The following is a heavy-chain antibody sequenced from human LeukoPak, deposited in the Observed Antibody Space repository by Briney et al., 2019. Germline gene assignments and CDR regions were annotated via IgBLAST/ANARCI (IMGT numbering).Heavy chain of an antibody. Sequence: SETLSLTCTASGGSISSYYWSWIRQPPGKGLEWIGYIYYSGSTNYNPSLKSRVTISLDTSKNQFSLKLSSVTAADTAVYYCARGGGSRDGYNFDYWGQGTPVTVSS. CDR2: IYYSGST. J-gene: IGHJ4*02. V-gene: IGHV4-59*01. D-gene: IGHD5-24*01. CDR1: GGSISSYY. CDR3: ARGGGSRDGYNFDY.